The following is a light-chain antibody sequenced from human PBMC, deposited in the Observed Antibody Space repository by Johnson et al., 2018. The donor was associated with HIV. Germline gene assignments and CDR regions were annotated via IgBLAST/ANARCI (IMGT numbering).Light chain of an antibody. CDR1: SSNIGKNY. J-gene: IGLJ1*01. CDR3: GTWDSSLSAYV. V-gene: IGLV1-51*02. CDR2: ENN. Sequence: QSVLTQPPSVSAAPGQKVTISCSGSSSNIGKNYVSWYQQFPGTAPKLLIHENNKRPSGIPDRFSGSKSGTSATLGITGLQTGDEADYYCGTWDSSLSAYVFGTGTKVTVL.